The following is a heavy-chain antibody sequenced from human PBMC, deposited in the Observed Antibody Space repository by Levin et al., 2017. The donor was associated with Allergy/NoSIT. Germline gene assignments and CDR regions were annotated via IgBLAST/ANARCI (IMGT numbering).Heavy chain of an antibody. V-gene: IGHV4-34*01. CDR3: ARGGPLYCGGDCYPDY. D-gene: IGHD2-21*02. Sequence: SQTLSLTCAVYGGSFRGYYWSWIRQPPGKGLEWIGEINHSGSTNYNPSLKSRVTISVDTSKNQFSLKLSSVTAADTAVYYCARGGPLYCGGDCYPDYWGQGTLVTVSS. CDR1: GGSFRGYY. J-gene: IGHJ4*02. CDR2: INHSGST.